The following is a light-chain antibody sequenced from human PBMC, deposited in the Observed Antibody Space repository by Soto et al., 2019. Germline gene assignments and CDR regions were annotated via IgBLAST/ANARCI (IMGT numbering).Light chain of an antibody. CDR3: ATWADSRNGV. CDR1: TSNIESHP. Sequence: QSVLTQPPSASGTPGQRIIISCSGSTSNIESHPVNWFQQVPGAAPKLLIKTNNQRPSGVPDRFSGSKSGASASLAISGLQSEDEATYHCATWADSRNGVFGSGTKVTVL. CDR2: TNN. J-gene: IGLJ1*01. V-gene: IGLV1-44*01.